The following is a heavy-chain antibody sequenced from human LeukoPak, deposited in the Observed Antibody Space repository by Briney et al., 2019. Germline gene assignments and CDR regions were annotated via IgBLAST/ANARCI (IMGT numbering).Heavy chain of an antibody. J-gene: IGHJ5*02. CDR3: AREEWDRRLGANWFDP. Sequence: SETLSLTCTVSGGSISSGSYYWSWTRQPAGKGLEWIGRIYTRGSTNYNPSLKSRVTISVDTSKNQFSLKLSSVTAADTAVYYCAREEWDRRLGANWFDPWGQGTLVTVSS. CDR2: IYTRGST. D-gene: IGHD7-27*01. CDR1: GGSISSGSYY. V-gene: IGHV4-61*02.